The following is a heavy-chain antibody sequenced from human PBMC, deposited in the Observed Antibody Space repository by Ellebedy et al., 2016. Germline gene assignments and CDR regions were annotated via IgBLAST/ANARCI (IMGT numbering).Heavy chain of an antibody. CDR1: GGSISGGGYY. CDR2: IYHRGTT. Sequence: SETLSLTCTVSGGSISGGGYYWSWIRQNPGKGLEWIGYIYHRGTTYYTPSLKSRVTISVDTSKSQFSLNLSSVTAADTAVYYCARFCSSTSCHHLYGMDVWGQGTTVTVSS. V-gene: IGHV4-31*03. J-gene: IGHJ6*02. CDR3: ARFCSSTSCHHLYGMDV. D-gene: IGHD2-2*01.